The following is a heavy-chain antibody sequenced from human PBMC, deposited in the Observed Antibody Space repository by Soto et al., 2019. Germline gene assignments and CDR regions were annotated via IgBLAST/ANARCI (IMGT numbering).Heavy chain of an antibody. D-gene: IGHD1-26*01. J-gene: IGHJ5*02. CDR1: GGSISSGGYS. CDR2: IYHSGST. CDR3: ARDRIVGAFGRWFDP. V-gene: IGHV4-30-2*01. Sequence: SETLSLTCAVSGGSISSGGYSWSWIRQPPGKGLEWIGYIYHSGSTYYNPSLKSRVTISVDRSKNQFSLKLSSVTAADTAVYYCARDRIVGAFGRWFDPWGQGTLVTVSS.